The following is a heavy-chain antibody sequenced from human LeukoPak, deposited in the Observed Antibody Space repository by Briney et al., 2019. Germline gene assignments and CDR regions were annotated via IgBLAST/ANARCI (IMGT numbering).Heavy chain of an antibody. J-gene: IGHJ5*02. V-gene: IGHV3-7*01. D-gene: IGHD3-10*01. CDR3: ARPLMYYYGSETYFWFDP. Sequence: GGSLRLSCASSGFTFSSYEMSWVREAPGKELEWVANIKQDGSEQYYVDSVKGRFTISRDNAKNSLSLQMNSLRAEDTAVYYCARPLMYYYGSETYFWFDPWGQGTLVTVSS. CDR1: GFTFSSYE. CDR2: IKQDGSEQ.